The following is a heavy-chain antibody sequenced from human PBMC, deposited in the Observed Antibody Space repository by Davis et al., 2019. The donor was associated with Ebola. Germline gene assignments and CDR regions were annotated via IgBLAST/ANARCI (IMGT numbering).Heavy chain of an antibody. Sequence: SVKVSCKASGYTFTSYGISWVRQAPGQGLEWMGGIIPIFGTANYAQKFQGRVTITADESTSTAYMELSSLRSEDTAVYYCAREAYCGGDCYSGHDYYYYYGMDVWGKGTTVTVSS. CDR3: AREAYCGGDCYSGHDYYYYYGMDV. J-gene: IGHJ6*04. CDR1: GYTFTSYG. D-gene: IGHD2-21*02. CDR2: IIPIFGTA. V-gene: IGHV1-69*13.